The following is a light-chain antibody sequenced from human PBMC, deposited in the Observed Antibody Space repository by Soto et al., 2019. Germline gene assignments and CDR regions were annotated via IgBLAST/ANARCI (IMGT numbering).Light chain of an antibody. V-gene: IGKV3-15*01. Sequence: EIVMTQSPATLSVSPLGIVTLSCMASQSVSSNLAWYQQKVGQAPRLLIYGASTRATGIPARFSGSGSGTEFTLTISSLQSEDFAVYYCQQYNNWPPWTFGQGTKVDIK. CDR3: QQYNNWPPWT. CDR1: QSVSSN. J-gene: IGKJ1*01. CDR2: GAS.